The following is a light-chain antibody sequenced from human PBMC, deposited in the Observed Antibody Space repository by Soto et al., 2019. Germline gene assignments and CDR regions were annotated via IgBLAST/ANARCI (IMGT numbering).Light chain of an antibody. Sequence: EIVLTQSPATLSLSPGERATLSCRATQSVSSSYLAWYQQKPGQAPRLLIYSASNKATGIPDRFSGSGSGTDFTLTISRLEPEDFAVYYCQQYDNSPFTFGPGTKVDIK. V-gene: IGKV3-20*01. CDR3: QQYDNSPFT. J-gene: IGKJ3*01. CDR1: QSVSSSY. CDR2: SAS.